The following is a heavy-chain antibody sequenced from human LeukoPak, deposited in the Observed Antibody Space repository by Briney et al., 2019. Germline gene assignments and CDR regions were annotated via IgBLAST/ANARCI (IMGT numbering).Heavy chain of an antibody. CDR2: INHSGST. J-gene: IGHJ3*01. V-gene: IGHV4-34*01. CDR3: ARGGPMVTMIVVWV. CDR1: GGSFSGYY. Sequence: PSETLSLTCAVYGGSFSGYYWSWIRQPPGKGLEWIGEINHSGSTYYNPSLKSRVTISVDTSKNQFSLKLSSVTAADTAVYYCARGGPMVTMIVVWVWGQGTMVTVSS. D-gene: IGHD3-22*01.